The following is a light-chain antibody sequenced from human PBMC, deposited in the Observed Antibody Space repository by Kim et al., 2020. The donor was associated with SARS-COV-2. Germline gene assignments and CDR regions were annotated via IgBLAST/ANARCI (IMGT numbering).Light chain of an antibody. CDR2: QDS. Sequence: SYELTQPPSVSVSPGQTASITCSGDKLGDKYACWYQQEPGQSPVLVIYQDSRRPSGIPERFSGSNSGNTATLTISGTQAMDEADYYCQAWDSSTMAFGGG. CDR3: QAWDSSTMA. J-gene: IGLJ2*01. V-gene: IGLV3-1*01. CDR1: KLGDKY.